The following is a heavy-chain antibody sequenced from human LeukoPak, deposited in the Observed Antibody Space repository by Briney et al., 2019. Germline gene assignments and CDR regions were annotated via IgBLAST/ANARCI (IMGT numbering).Heavy chain of an antibody. Sequence: SETLSLTCTVSGGSISSSSYYWGWLRQPPGKGLEWIGSIYYSGSTYYNPSLKSRVTISVDTSKNQFSLKLSSVTAADTAVYYCARDTVVVVAAKPYNWFDPWGQGTLVTVSS. CDR1: GGSISSSSYY. V-gene: IGHV4-39*07. CDR3: ARDTVVVVAAKPYNWFDP. D-gene: IGHD2-15*01. J-gene: IGHJ5*02. CDR2: IYYSGST.